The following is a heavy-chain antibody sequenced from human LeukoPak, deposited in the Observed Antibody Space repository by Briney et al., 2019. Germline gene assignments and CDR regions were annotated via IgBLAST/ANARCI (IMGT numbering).Heavy chain of an antibody. V-gene: IGHV3-23*01. CDR3: ARDHNWHISYNYYYGMDV. D-gene: IGHD2-21*01. J-gene: IGHJ6*02. CDR2: ISSNGGST. Sequence: PGGSLRLSCAGSGFTFSSYAMSWVRQAPGKGLEWVSAISSNGGSTYYADSVKGRFTISRDSSKNTLFLQMNSLRAEDTAVYYCARDHNWHISYNYYYGMDVWGQGTTVTVSS. CDR1: GFTFSSYA.